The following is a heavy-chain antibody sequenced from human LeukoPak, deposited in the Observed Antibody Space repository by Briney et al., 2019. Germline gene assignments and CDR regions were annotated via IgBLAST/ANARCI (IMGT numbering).Heavy chain of an antibody. CDR3: ARAGSGWYYFDY. V-gene: IGHV1-8*01. CDR2: TNPNSGNT. D-gene: IGHD6-19*01. Sequence: ASVKVSCKASGYTFTSYDINWVRQATGQGLEWMGWTNPNSGNTGYAQKFQGRVTMTRNTSISTAYMELSSLRSEDTAVYYCARAGSGWYYFDYWGQGTLVTVSS. CDR1: GYTFTSYD. J-gene: IGHJ4*02.